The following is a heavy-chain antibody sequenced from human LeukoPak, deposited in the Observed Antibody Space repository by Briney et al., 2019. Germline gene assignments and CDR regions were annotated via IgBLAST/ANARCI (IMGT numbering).Heavy chain of an antibody. Sequence: PSETLSLTCGVLGGSFSGYYWGWIRQPPGKGLEWIGEINHSGSTNYNPSLKSRVTITVDTSKNQFSLKLSSVTAADTGVYYCARAGHCSGGSCYYYYYNYMDVWGKGTTVTVSS. CDR1: GGSFSGYY. CDR2: INHSGST. V-gene: IGHV4-34*01. CDR3: ARAGHCSGGSCYYYYYNYMDV. J-gene: IGHJ6*03. D-gene: IGHD2-15*01.